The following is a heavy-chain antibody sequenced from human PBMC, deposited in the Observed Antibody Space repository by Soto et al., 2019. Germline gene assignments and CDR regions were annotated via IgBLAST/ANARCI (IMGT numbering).Heavy chain of an antibody. V-gene: IGHV1-18*01. CDR1: GYTFTSYG. CDR3: ARGWAAAGPFDY. CDR2: ISAYNGNT. J-gene: IGHJ4*02. D-gene: IGHD6-13*01. Sequence: ASVKVSCKASGYTFTSYGISWVRQAPGQGLEWMGWISAYNGNTKYAQKFQGRVTMTTDTSTSTAYMELRSLRSDDTAVYYCARGWAAAGPFDYWGQGTLVTVSS.